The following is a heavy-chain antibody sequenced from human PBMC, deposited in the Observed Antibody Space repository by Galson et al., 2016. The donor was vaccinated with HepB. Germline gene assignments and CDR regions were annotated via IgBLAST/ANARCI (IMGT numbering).Heavy chain of an antibody. CDR3: AREDSSWYGYYGMAV. CDR1: GFTFTDYY. CDR2: ISSSGSYT. J-gene: IGHJ6*02. Sequence: SLRLSCAASGFTFTDYYMTWIRQAPGKGLEWVSYISSSGSYTHYVDSVKGRFTISRDNARKSLYLQMNSLRPDDTAVYYCAREDSSWYGYYGMAVGGQGTTVTVSS. D-gene: IGHD6-13*01. V-gene: IGHV3-11*06.